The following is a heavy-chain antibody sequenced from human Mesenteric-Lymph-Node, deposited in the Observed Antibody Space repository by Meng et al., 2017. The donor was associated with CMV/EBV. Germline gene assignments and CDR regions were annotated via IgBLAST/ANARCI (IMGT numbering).Heavy chain of an antibody. Sequence: SVKVSCKASGGTFSNYAISWVRQAPGQGLEWMGGFIPSFGTATYAQKFQGRVTITTDESTSTAYMELSSLRSEDTAVYYCARGWGIAAALYLGYYGMDVWGQGTTVTVSS. CDR2: FIPSFGTA. CDR1: GGTFSNYA. CDR3: ARGWGIAAALYLGYYGMDV. J-gene: IGHJ6*02. V-gene: IGHV1-69*05. D-gene: IGHD6-13*01.